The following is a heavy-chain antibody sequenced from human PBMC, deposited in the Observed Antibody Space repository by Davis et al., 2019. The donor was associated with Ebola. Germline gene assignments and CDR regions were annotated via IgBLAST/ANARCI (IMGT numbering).Heavy chain of an antibody. CDR1: GGSFSIYT. V-gene: IGHV1-2*02. CDR3: ARDLGISGMDV. Sequence: ASVKVSCKASGGSFSIYTITWVRQAPGQGLEWMGWINPNSGGTNYAQKFQGRVTMTRDTSISTAYMELSRLRSDDTAVYYCARDLGISGMDVWGQGTTVTVSS. CDR2: INPNSGGT. J-gene: IGHJ6*02. D-gene: IGHD2-15*01.